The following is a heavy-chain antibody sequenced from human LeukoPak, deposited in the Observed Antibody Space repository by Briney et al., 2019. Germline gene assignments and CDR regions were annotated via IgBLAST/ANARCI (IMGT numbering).Heavy chain of an antibody. D-gene: IGHD3-3*01. CDR3: AKDTTLET. V-gene: IGHV3-30*18. CDR2: ISYDGSNK. CDR1: KLVFSSYG. J-gene: IGHJ5*02. Sequence: PGGSLRLSCAASKLVFSSYGMHWVRQAPGKGLEWVAVISYDGSNKYYADSVKGRFTISRDNSKNTLYLQMNSLRAEDTAVYYCAKDTTLETWGQGTLVTVSS.